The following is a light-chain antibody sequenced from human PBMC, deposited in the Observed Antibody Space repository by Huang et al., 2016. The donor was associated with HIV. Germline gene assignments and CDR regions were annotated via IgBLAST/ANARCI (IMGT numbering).Light chain of an antibody. CDR3: HQYGSPPFT. CDR1: QSISSSS. Sequence: EIVLTQSPGTLSLSPGERATLSCRASQSISSSSLAWYLQKPGQAPTPLSHGASTRATDIPDRFSGSGSGTDFTLTISRLEPEDFAVYYCHQYGSPPFTFGPGTKVDIK. CDR2: GAS. V-gene: IGKV3-20*01. J-gene: IGKJ3*01.